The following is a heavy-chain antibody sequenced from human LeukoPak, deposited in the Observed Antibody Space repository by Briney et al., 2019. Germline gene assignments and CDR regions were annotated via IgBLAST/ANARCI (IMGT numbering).Heavy chain of an antibody. J-gene: IGHJ4*02. CDR3: AKDVREPGIAAAGAQPYSDY. V-gene: IGHV3-23*01. D-gene: IGHD6-13*01. CDR2: IIVSGGST. CDR1: GFTFSSYA. Sequence: PGASLRLSCAASGFTFSSYAMSWVGQAPGKGLEWVSAIIVSGGSTYYADSVKGRFTISRDNSKNTLYLQMNSLRAEDTAVYYCAKDVREPGIAAAGAQPYSDYWGRGTLVTVSS.